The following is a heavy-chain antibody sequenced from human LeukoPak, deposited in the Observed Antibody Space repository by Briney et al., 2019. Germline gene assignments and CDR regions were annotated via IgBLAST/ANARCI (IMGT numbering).Heavy chain of an antibody. D-gene: IGHD3-22*01. V-gene: IGHV3-53*01. CDR3: AIYDSSGYYNY. J-gene: IGHJ4*02. CDR2: IYSGGRT. CDR1: GFTVSSND. Sequence: QSGGSLRLSCAASGFTVSSNDMSWVRQAPGKGLEWVSVIYSGGRTFYADSVKGRFTISRDNSKNTLYLQMNSLRAEDTAVYYCAIYDSSGYYNYWGQGTLVTVFS.